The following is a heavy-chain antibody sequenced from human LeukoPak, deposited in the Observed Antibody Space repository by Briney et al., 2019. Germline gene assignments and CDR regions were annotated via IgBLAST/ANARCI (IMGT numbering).Heavy chain of an antibody. V-gene: IGHV4-39*07. CDR3: ATLTGGDDAFDI. D-gene: IGHD4-23*01. CDR1: GGSISSSSYY. CDR2: IYYSGST. J-gene: IGHJ3*02. Sequence: SETLSLTCTVSGGSISSSSYYWGWIRQPPGKGLEWIGSIYYSGSTYYNPSLKSRVTISVDTSKNQLSLKLSSVTAADTAVYYCATLTGGDDAFDIWGQGTMVTVSS.